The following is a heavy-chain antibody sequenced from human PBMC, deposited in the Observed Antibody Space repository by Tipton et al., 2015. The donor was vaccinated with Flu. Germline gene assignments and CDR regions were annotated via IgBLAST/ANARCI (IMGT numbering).Heavy chain of an antibody. V-gene: IGHV4-38-2*01. J-gene: IGHJ4*02. CDR2: IYHSGST. CDR3: ARCFVGYPHIY. Sequence: WGWIRQPPGKGLEWIGNIYHSGSTYYSPSLKSRVTISLDTSKNQFSLNLSSVTAADTAVYYCARCFVGYPHIYWGQGRLVTVSS. D-gene: IGHD5-18*01.